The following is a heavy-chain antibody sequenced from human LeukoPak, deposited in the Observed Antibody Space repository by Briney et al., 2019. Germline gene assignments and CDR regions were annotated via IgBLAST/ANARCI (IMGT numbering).Heavy chain of an antibody. V-gene: IGHV4-31*03. CDR1: GGSISSGGYY. J-gene: IGHJ3*02. Sequence: SETLSLTCTVSGGSISSGGYYWSWMRQHPGKGLEWIGYIYYFGNTYYNPSLKSRVSISVDTSKNQFSLKLSSVTAADTAVYYCARDGRRGYDSSGYYYGGSAFDIWGQGTIVTVSS. CDR2: IYYFGNT. CDR3: ARDGRRGYDSSGYYYGGSAFDI. D-gene: IGHD3-22*01.